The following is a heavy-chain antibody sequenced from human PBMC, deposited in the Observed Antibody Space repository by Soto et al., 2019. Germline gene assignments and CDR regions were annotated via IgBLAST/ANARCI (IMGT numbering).Heavy chain of an antibody. J-gene: IGHJ6*02. D-gene: IGHD1-26*01. CDR2: IDSYSNFI. CDR1: GFTFSRYS. Sequence: PGGSLRLSCAASGFTFSRYSMNWVRQAPGKGLEWVSSIDSYSNFIYYADSVKGRFIISRDNARNSLFLQMSSLGAEDTAVYYCARGGPKGGIVDYYYGMDVWGQGTTVTVSS. V-gene: IGHV3-21*01. CDR3: ARGGPKGGIVDYYYGMDV.